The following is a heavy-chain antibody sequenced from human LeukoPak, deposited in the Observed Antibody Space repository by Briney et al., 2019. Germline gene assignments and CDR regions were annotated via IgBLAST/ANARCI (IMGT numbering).Heavy chain of an antibody. CDR2: ISYDGSNK. J-gene: IGHJ4*02. CDR1: GFTFSSYA. Sequence: GGPLRLSCAASGFTFSSYAMHWVRQAPGKGLEWVAVISYDGSNKYYADSVKGRFTISRDNSKNTLYLQMNSLRAEDTAVYYCARDYGDYSWGQGTLVTVSS. V-gene: IGHV3-30*04. D-gene: IGHD4-17*01. CDR3: ARDYGDYS.